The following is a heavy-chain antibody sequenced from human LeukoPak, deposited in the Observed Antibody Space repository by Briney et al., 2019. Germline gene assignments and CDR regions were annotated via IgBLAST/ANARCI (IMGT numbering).Heavy chain of an antibody. CDR3: ARGGGNVLLWFGESHFDY. J-gene: IGHJ4*02. D-gene: IGHD3-10*01. Sequence: GASVKVSCKASGYTFTGYYMHWVRQAPGQGLEWMGWINPNSGGTNYAQKFQGWVTMTRDTSISTAYMELSRLRSDDTAVYYCARGGGNVLLWFGESHFDYWGQGTLVTVSS. CDR2: INPNSGGT. CDR1: GYTFTGYY. V-gene: IGHV1-2*04.